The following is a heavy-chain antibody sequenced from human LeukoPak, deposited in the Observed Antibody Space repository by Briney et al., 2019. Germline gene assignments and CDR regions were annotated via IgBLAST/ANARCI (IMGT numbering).Heavy chain of an antibody. Sequence: SQTLSLTCAISGDSVSRNRAAWNWIRQSPSRGLEWLGRTYYRSKWYNDYALSVKSRISVNPDTCKNQFSLQLNSVTPEDTAVYFCARENYDILPDHYILRSGFGFWGQGALVTVSS. CDR1: GDSVSRNRAA. J-gene: IGHJ4*02. D-gene: IGHD3-9*01. CDR2: TYYRSKWYN. CDR3: ARENYDILPDHYILRSGFGF. V-gene: IGHV6-1*01.